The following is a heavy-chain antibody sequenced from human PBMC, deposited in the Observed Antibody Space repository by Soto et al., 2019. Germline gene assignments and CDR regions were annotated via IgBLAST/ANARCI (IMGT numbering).Heavy chain of an antibody. V-gene: IGHV3-30*18. Sequence: PGGSLRLSCAASGFTFSSYGMHWVRQAPGKGLAWVAVISYDGSNKYYADSVKGRFTISRDNSKNTLYLQMNSLRAEDTAVYYCAKDSGRRYFAWSHHFGYWGQGTLVTVSS. J-gene: IGHJ4*02. CDR1: GFTFSSYG. D-gene: IGHD3-9*01. CDR2: ISYDGSNK. CDR3: AKDSGRRYFAWSHHFGY.